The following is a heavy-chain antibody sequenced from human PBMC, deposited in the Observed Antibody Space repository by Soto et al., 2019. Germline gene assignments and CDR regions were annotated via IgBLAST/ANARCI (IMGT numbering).Heavy chain of an antibody. J-gene: IGHJ4*02. D-gene: IGHD2-15*01. CDR3: SGGGSWGRFDY. CDR1: GGSISSGGYY. V-gene: IGHV4-31*03. CDR2: IYYSGST. Sequence: QVQLQESGPGLVKPSQTLSLTCTVSGGSISSGGYYWSWIRQHPGKGLEWIGYIYYSGSTYYNPSLKIRVTISVYTSKNQFSLKLSSVTAADTAVYYCSGGGSWGRFDYWGQGTLVTVSS.